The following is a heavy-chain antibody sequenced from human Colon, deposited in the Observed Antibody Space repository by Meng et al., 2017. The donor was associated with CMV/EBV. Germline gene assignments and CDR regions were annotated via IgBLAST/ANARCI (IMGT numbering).Heavy chain of an antibody. CDR1: GFTFDDYG. CDR2: ISWNGGTT. D-gene: IGHD3-22*01. J-gene: IGHJ4*02. V-gene: IGHV3-20*01. CDR3: ARVKFDSSGFYRYSDY. Sequence: EVQLVDSXXGVVRPGGXLRPSCAASGFTFDDYGMNWVRQAPGKGLEWVSGISWNGGTTDYADSVKGRFTISRDNAKNSLYLQMNSLRAEDTALNHCARVKFDSSGFYRYSDYWGQGTLVTVSS.